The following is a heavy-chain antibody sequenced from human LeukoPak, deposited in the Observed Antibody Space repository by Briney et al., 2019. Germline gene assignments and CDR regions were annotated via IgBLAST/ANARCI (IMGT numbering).Heavy chain of an antibody. CDR1: GFTFSSYS. CDR2: ISSSSSTI. V-gene: IGHV3-48*04. CDR3: ARDRGYSTFDY. J-gene: IGHJ4*02. Sequence: PGGSLRLSCAASGFTFSSYSMNWVRQAPGKGLEWVSYISSSSSTIYYAGSVKGRFTISRDNAKNSLYLQMSSLRAEDTAVYYCARDRGYSTFDYWGQGTLVTVSS. D-gene: IGHD4-23*01.